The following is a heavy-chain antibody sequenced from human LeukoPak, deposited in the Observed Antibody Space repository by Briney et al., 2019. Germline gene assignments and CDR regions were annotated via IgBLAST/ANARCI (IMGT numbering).Heavy chain of an antibody. Sequence: GRSLRLSCAASGFTFLAYSMHWVRQAPGKGLEWVAVMSYDETKKYYADSVKGRFTVSRDNSKNTLYLEMDSLTDDDTAVYYCARDEEAGGLDVWGKGTTVTVSS. CDR2: MSYDETKK. CDR3: ARDEEAGGLDV. D-gene: IGHD3-10*01. V-gene: IGHV3-30-3*01. CDR1: GFTFLAYS. J-gene: IGHJ6*04.